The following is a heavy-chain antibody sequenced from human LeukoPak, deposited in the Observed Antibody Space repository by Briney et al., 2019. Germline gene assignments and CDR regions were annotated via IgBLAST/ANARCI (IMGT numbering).Heavy chain of an antibody. CDR1: GFTFSNYY. J-gene: IGHJ4*02. V-gene: IGHV3-7*01. Sequence: GGPLRLSCAASGFTFSNYYMSWVRQAPGKGLEWVANIKQDGSEKNYVDSVKGRFTISRDNAKNSLYLQMNSLRVEDTAIYYCARRFRDWGQGTLVTVSS. CDR2: IKQDGSEK. CDR3: ARRFRD. D-gene: IGHD5-24*01.